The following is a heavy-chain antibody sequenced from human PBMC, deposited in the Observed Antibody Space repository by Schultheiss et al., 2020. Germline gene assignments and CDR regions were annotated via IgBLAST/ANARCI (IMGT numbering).Heavy chain of an antibody. D-gene: IGHD6-13*01. CDR3: AKDISAGAAGYYYYYGMDV. CDR2: ISWNSGSI. J-gene: IGHJ6*02. CDR1: GFTFDDYA. Sequence: GGSLRLSCAASGFTFDDYAMHWVRQAPGKGLVWVSGISWNSGSIGYADSVKGRFTISRDNAKNSLYLQMNSLRAEDTALYYCAKDISAGAAGYYYYYGMDVWGQGTTVNGYS. V-gene: IGHV3-9*01.